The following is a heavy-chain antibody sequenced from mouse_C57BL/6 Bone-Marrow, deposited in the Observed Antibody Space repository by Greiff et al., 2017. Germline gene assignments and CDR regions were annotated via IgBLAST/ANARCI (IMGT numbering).Heavy chain of an antibody. Sequence: VHVKQSGAELVRPGASVKLSCTASGYNIKDYYMHWVKQRPEQGLEWIGRIDPEDGDTEYAPKFQGKATMTADTSSNTAYLQLSSLTAEDTAVYYCTADYYMRGYWGQGTTVTVAS. J-gene: IGHJ2*01. V-gene: IGHV14-1*01. D-gene: IGHD2-12*01. CDR3: TADYYMRGY. CDR2: IDPEDGDT. CDR1: GYNIKDYY.